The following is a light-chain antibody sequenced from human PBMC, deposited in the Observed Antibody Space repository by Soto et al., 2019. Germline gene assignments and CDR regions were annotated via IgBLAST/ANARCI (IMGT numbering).Light chain of an antibody. V-gene: IGKV3-11*01. Sequence: EIVLTQSPATLSLSPGERATLSCRASQSVRTYLAWYQQKPGQAPRLLIYDASNRATGIPARFSGSGSGTDFTLTISSLEPEDFAVYYCQQRSSGPNTFGQWTKLEIK. CDR2: DAS. CDR1: QSVRTY. J-gene: IGKJ2*01. CDR3: QQRSSGPNT.